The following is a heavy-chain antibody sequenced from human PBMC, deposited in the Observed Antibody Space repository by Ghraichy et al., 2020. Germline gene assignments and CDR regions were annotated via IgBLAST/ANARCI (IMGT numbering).Heavy chain of an antibody. Sequence: GGSLRLSCAASGFTFSSYGMHWVRQAPGKGLEWVAFIRYDGSNKYYADSVKGRFTISRDNSKNTLYLQMNSLRAEDTAVYYCAKDTRPSYYDILTGPAPSPLLYYYGMDVWGQGTTVTVSS. V-gene: IGHV3-30*02. CDR2: IRYDGSNK. CDR3: AKDTRPSYYDILTGPAPSPLLYYYGMDV. D-gene: IGHD3-9*01. J-gene: IGHJ6*02. CDR1: GFTFSSYG.